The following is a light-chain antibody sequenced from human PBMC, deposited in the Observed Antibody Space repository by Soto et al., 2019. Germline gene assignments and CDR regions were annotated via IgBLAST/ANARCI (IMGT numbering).Light chain of an antibody. CDR1: SSDVGGYNF. CDR2: EVT. Sequence: QSVLTQPPSASGSPGQSVTISCTGTSSDVGGYNFVSWYQQHPGKAPKLIIYEVTQRPSGVPDRFSASKSGNTASLTVSGLQVEDEADYYCSSYAGSNMGVFGTGTKVTVL. J-gene: IGLJ1*01. V-gene: IGLV2-8*01. CDR3: SSYAGSNMGV.